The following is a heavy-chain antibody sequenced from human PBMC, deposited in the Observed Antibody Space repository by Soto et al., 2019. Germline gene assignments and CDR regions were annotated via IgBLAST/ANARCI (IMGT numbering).Heavy chain of an antibody. Sequence: ASVKVSCKASGYTFTSYGISWVRRAPGQGLEWMGWISAYNGNTNYAQKLQGRVTMTTDTSTSTAYMELRSLRSDDTAVYYCARAGYCSSTSCYGGMDVWGQGTTVTVSS. CDR1: GYTFTSYG. CDR3: ARAGYCSSTSCYGGMDV. V-gene: IGHV1-18*04. CDR2: ISAYNGNT. D-gene: IGHD2-2*01. J-gene: IGHJ6*02.